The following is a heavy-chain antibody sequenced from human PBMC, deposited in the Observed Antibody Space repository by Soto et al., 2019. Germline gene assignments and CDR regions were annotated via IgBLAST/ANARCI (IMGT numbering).Heavy chain of an antibody. CDR3: ARGRYGDY. J-gene: IGHJ4*02. D-gene: IGHD1-1*01. CDR2: INAHNGNT. Sequence: QVHLVQSGAEVKKPGASVKVSCKGSGYGFTTYGITWVRQAPGQGLEWMAWINAHNGNTNYAQKLQGRVTVTRDTSTSTAYMELRSVRSDDTAVYYCARGRYGDYWGQGALVTVSS. CDR1: GYGFTTYG. V-gene: IGHV1-18*01.